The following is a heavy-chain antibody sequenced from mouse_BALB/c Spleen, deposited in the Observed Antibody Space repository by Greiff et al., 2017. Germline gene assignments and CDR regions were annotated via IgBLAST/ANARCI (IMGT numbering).Heavy chain of an antibody. CDR3: ARDDGAWFAY. V-gene: IGHV3-2*02. CDR1: GYSITSDYA. D-gene: IGHD2-12*01. CDR2: ISYSGST. Sequence: VQLQQSGPGLMKPSQSLSLTCTVTGYSITSDYAWNWIRQFPGNKLEWMGYISYSGSTSYNPSLKSRISITRDTSKNQFFLQLNSVTTEDTATYYCARDDGAWFAYWGQGTLVTVSA. J-gene: IGHJ3*01.